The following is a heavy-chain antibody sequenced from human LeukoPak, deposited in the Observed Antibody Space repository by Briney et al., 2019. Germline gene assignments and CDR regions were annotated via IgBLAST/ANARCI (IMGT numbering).Heavy chain of an antibody. CDR3: ARREYCSSTSCYAENGYYGMDV. Sequence: GGSLRLSCAASGFTFSSYAMSWVRQAPGKGLEWVSAISGSGGSTYYADSVKGRFTISRDNSKNTLYLQMNSLRAEDTAVYYCARREYCSSTSCYAENGYYGMDVWGQGTTVTVSS. D-gene: IGHD2-2*01. CDR1: GFTFSSYA. J-gene: IGHJ6*02. V-gene: IGHV3-23*01. CDR2: ISGSGGST.